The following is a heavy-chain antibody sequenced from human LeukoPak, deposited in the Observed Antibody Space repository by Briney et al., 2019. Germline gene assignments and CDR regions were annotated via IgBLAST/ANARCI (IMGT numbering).Heavy chain of an antibody. Sequence: EGSLRLSCAASGFTFEDYGIHWVRQAPGKGLEWVSLIGWDGSKTYYADSVKGRFTISRDNSKNSLYLQMNSLRTEDTALYYCAKEARGSSWTGFDYWGQGTLVTVSS. J-gene: IGHJ4*02. CDR3: AKEARGSSWTGFDY. V-gene: IGHV3-43*01. CDR1: GFTFEDYG. D-gene: IGHD6-13*01. CDR2: IGWDGSKT.